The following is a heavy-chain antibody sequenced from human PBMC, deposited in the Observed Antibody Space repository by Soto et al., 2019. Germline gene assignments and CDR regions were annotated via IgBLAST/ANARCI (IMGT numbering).Heavy chain of an antibody. D-gene: IGHD6-13*01. CDR2: IYYSGST. V-gene: IGHV4-31*03. Sequence: QVQLQESGPGLVKPSQTLSLTCTVSGGSISSGGYYWSWIRQHPGKGLECIGYIYYSGSTYYNPSLKSRVTISVDASKNQFSLKLSSVTAADTAVYYCARDRFEGIAAAGLFDYWGQGTLVTVSS. J-gene: IGHJ4*02. CDR1: GGSISSGGYY. CDR3: ARDRFEGIAAAGLFDY.